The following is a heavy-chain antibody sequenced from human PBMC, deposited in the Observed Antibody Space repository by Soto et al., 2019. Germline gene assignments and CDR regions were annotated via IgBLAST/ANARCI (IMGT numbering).Heavy chain of an antibody. CDR1: GFTFSSYA. Sequence: GGSLRLSCAASGFTFSSYAMHWVRQAPGKGLEWVAVISYDGSNKYYADSVKGRFTISRDNSKNTLYLQMNSLRAEDTAVYYCARDSLKGQQLVLYWGQGTLVTVSS. V-gene: IGHV3-30-3*01. J-gene: IGHJ4*02. CDR3: ARDSLKGQQLVLY. D-gene: IGHD6-13*01. CDR2: ISYDGSNK.